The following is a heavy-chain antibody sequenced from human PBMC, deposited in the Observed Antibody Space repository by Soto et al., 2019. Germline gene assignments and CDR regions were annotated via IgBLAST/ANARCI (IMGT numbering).Heavy chain of an antibody. CDR1: GGTFSSYA. V-gene: IGHV1-69*01. D-gene: IGHD3-3*01. Sequence: QVQLVQSGAEVKKPGSSVKVSCKASGGTFSSYAISWVRQAPGQGLEWMGGIIPIFGTANYAQKFQGRVTITADESTSTAYMELSSLRSEDTAVYYCARDRATSAIFGVGSVDAFDIWGQGTMVTVSS. CDR2: IIPIFGTA. J-gene: IGHJ3*02. CDR3: ARDRATSAIFGVGSVDAFDI.